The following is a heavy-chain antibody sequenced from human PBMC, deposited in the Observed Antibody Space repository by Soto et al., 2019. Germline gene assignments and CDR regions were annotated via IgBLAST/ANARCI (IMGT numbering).Heavy chain of an antibody. D-gene: IGHD2-15*01. Sequence: ASVKVSCRASGGTFSSYAISWVRQAPGQGLEWMGGIIPIFGTANYAQKFQGRVTITADESTSTAYMELSSLRSEDTAVYYCARSSIVVVVAGYFDYWGQGTLVTVS. CDR1: GGTFSSYA. V-gene: IGHV1-69*13. J-gene: IGHJ4*02. CDR3: ARSSIVVVVAGYFDY. CDR2: IIPIFGTA.